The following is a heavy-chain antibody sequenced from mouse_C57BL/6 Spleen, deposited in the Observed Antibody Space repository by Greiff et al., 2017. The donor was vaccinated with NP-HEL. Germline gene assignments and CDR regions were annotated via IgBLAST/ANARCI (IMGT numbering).Heavy chain of an antibody. CDR2: INPSSGYT. V-gene: IGHV1-7*01. CDR1: GYTFTSYW. D-gene: IGHD1-2*01. CDR3: ARSPHYDGFAY. J-gene: IGHJ3*01. Sequence: VQLQQSGAELAKPGASVKLSCKASGYTFTSYWMHWVKQRPGQGLEWIGYINPSSGYTKYNQKFKDKATLTADKSSGTAYMQLSSLTYEDSAVYYCARSPHYDGFAYWGQGTLVTVSA.